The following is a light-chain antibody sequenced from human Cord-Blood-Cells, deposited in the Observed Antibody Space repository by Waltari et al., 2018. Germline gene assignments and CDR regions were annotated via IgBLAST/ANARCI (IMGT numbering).Light chain of an antibody. J-gene: IGLJ1*01. CDR1: SSNIGSNT. Sequence: QSVLTQPPSASGTPGQRVTITCSGSSSNIGSNTVNWYQQLPGTAPTLLIDSNNHGPSGVPDRFCGSRSGTSASLAISGLQSEDEADYYCAAWDDSLNGYYVFGTGTKVTVL. CDR3: AAWDDSLNGYYV. CDR2: SNN. V-gene: IGLV1-44*01.